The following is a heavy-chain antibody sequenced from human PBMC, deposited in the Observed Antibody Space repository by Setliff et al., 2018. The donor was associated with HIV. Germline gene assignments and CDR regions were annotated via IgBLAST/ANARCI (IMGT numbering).Heavy chain of an antibody. CDR3: ARGRLRNYFDY. Sequence: ASVKVSCKASGYNFTSYAMHWVRQAPGQRLEWMGWINTGNGNTKYSQRFQGRVTITRDTSASTVYMELSSLRSEDTAMYYCARGRLRNYFDYWGQGTLVTVSS. D-gene: IGHD2-8*01. CDR1: GYNFTSYA. J-gene: IGHJ4*02. V-gene: IGHV1-3*04. CDR2: INTGNGNT.